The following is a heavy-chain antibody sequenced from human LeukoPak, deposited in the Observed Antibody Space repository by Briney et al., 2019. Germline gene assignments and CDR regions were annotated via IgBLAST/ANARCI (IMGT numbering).Heavy chain of an antibody. J-gene: IGHJ4*02. D-gene: IGHD6-19*01. V-gene: IGHV3-7*01. Sequence: GGSLRLSCAATGFTLSSYGVHWVRQASGKGLEWVANIGPDGNEKNYVDTVKGRFTISRDNAKNSLYLQMNNLRVDDASVYYCTRDRWLDFWGQGTLVTVSS. CDR1: GFTLSSYG. CDR3: TRDRWLDF. CDR2: IGPDGNEK.